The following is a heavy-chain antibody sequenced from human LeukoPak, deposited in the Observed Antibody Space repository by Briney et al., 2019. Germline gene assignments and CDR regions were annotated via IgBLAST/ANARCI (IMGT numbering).Heavy chain of an antibody. CDR2: ISWNSGSI. D-gene: IGHD5-12*01. Sequence: GGSLRLSCAASGFTFDDYAMHWVRQDPGKGLEWVSGISWNSGSIGYADSVKGRFTISRDNSKNTLYLRMNSLRAEDTAVYYCAKDRIVATTPDYWGQGTLVTASS. CDR1: GFTFDDYA. CDR3: AKDRIVATTPDY. V-gene: IGHV3-9*01. J-gene: IGHJ4*02.